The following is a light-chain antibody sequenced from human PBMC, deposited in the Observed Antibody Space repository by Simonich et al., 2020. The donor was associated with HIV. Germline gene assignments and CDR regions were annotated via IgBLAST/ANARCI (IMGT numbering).Light chain of an antibody. J-gene: IGKJ1*01. CDR3: MQGTLWWT. CDR2: KVS. Sequence: DIVMTQSPLSLPVTLGQPASISCRSSKSLVHGDGKTYLNWYHQRPGQSPRRLIYKVSNRDSGVPDRFSGSGSDTDFTLKISRVEAEDVGIYYCMQGTLWWTFGQGTKVEIK. V-gene: IGKV2-30*02. CDR1: KSLVHGDGKTY.